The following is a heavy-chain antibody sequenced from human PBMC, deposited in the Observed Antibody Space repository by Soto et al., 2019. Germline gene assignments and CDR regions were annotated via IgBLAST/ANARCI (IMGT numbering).Heavy chain of an antibody. CDR3: ARDPVAVTGSFIDL. Sequence: QPGGSLRLSCGVSGFNFGSYAFHWVRQAPGKGLEWLSVISYHGREIYYADSVKGRFTISRDNFKNTVYLQMNSLRSDDTALYYCARDPVAVTGSFIDLWGQGTLVTVSS. J-gene: IGHJ4*01. D-gene: IGHD6-19*01. V-gene: IGHV3-30-3*01. CDR2: ISYHGREI. CDR1: GFNFGSYA.